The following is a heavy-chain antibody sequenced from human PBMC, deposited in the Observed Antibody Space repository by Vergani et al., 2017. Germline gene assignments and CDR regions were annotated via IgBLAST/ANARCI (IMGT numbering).Heavy chain of an antibody. J-gene: IGHJ4*02. D-gene: IGHD3-10*01. CDR3: TRLISDGSGSRDY. V-gene: IGHV3-73*01. CDR2: IRSKANSYAT. CDR1: GFTFSGSA. Sequence: EVQLVESGGGLVQPGGSLKLSCAASGFTFSGSAMHWVRQASGKGLEWVGRIRSKANSYATAYAASVKGRFTISRDDSKNTAYLQMNCLKTEDTAVYYCTRLISDGSGSRDYWGQGTLVTVSS.